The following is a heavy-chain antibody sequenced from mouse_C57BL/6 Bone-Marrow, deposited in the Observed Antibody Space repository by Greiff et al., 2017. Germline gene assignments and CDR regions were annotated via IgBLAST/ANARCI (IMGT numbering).Heavy chain of an antibody. CDR2: IHPNSGST. Sequence: QVHVKQSGAELVKPGASVKLSCKASGYTFTSYWMHWVKQRPGQGLEWIGMIHPNSGSTNYNEKFQSKATLTVDKSSSTAYMQLSSLTAEDSAVYYCARRGGNPLAMTYWGQGTSVTVSS. J-gene: IGHJ4*01. CDR1: GYTFTSYW. V-gene: IGHV1-64*01. CDR3: ARRGGNPLAMTY.